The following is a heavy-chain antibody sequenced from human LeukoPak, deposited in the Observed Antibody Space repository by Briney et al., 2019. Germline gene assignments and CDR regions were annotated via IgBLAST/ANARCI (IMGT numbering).Heavy chain of an antibody. Sequence: GGSLRLSCTASGFIFSSYDMTWVRQAPGKGLEWVSVVTGSGAGTCYADSVKGRFTIFRDNSKNTLYLQMNSLRAEDTAVYYCATRGIQLWFDNWGQGTLVTVSS. CDR1: GFIFSSYD. CDR2: VTGSGAGT. D-gene: IGHD5-18*01. V-gene: IGHV3-23*01. J-gene: IGHJ4*02. CDR3: ATRGIQLWFDN.